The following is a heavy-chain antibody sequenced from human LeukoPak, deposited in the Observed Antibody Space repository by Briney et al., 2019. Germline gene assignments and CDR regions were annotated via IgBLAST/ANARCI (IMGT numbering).Heavy chain of an antibody. Sequence: GESLKISCQGSEYSFATYWIAWLRQMPGKGLEWMGIIYPSDSDTRYSPSFQGQVTISADKSIKTAYLQWSSLKASDTAMYYCARPLQGIVGATGFDYWGQGALVTVSS. CDR1: EYSFATYW. CDR3: ARPLQGIVGATGFDY. V-gene: IGHV5-51*01. D-gene: IGHD1-26*01. J-gene: IGHJ4*02. CDR2: IYPSDSDT.